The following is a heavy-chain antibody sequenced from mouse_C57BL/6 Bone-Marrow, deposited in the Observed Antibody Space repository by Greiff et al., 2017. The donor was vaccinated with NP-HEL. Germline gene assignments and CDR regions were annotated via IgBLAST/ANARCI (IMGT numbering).Heavy chain of an antibody. Sequence: DVKLVESEGGLVQPGSSMKLSCTASGFTFSDYYMAWVRQVPEKGLEWVANINYDGSSTYYLDSLKSRFIISRDNAKNILYLQMSSLKSEDTATYYCARESSYWYFEVWGTGTTVTVSS. CDR3: ARESSYWYFEV. V-gene: IGHV5-16*01. CDR1: GFTFSDYY. CDR2: INYDGSST. D-gene: IGHD1-1*01. J-gene: IGHJ1*03.